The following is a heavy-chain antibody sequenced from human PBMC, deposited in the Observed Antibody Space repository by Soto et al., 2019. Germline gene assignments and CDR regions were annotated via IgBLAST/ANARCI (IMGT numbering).Heavy chain of an antibody. D-gene: IGHD4-17*01. J-gene: IGHJ4*02. Sequence: HPGGSLRLSCVASGFTFSPFSMIWVRQAPGKGLEWISYITSTSSTIYYADSMRGRFTISRDNAKNSVYLQMNSLRDEDTAVYFCARVRGPTLMTWYFDFWGQGXLVTVYS. CDR2: ITSTSSTI. CDR1: GFTFSPFS. CDR3: ARVRGPTLMTWYFDF. V-gene: IGHV3-48*02.